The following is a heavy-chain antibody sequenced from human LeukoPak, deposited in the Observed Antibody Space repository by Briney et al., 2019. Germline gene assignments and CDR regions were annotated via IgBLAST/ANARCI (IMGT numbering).Heavy chain of an antibody. V-gene: IGHV4-4*07. D-gene: IGHD6-19*01. CDR2: IYSSGST. CDR3: ARYNTGQSSFDY. J-gene: IGHJ4*02. Sequence: SETLSLTCSVSGASISSYYWSWIRQAAGEGLEWIGRIYSSGSTNYNPSLKSRLTMSVDTSKNQSSLILRSVTAADTAVYYCARYNTGQSSFDYWGQGTLVTVSS. CDR1: GASISSYY.